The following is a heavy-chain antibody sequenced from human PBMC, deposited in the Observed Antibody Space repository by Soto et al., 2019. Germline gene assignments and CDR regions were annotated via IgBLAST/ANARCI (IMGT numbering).Heavy chain of an antibody. D-gene: IGHD1-26*01. CDR3: ARLRSGSYAGNWYFDL. J-gene: IGHJ2*01. Sequence: QLQLQESGPGLVKPSETLSLTCTVSGGSISSSSYYWGWIRQPPGKGLEWIGSIYYSGSTYYNPSLKRRVTISVDTSKNQFSLKLSSVTAADTAVYYCARLRSGSYAGNWYFDLWGRGTLVTVSS. V-gene: IGHV4-39*01. CDR1: GGSISSSSYY. CDR2: IYYSGST.